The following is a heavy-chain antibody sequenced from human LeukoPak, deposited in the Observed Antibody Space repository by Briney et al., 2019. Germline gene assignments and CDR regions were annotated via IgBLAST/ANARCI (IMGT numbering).Heavy chain of an antibody. Sequence: GRSLRLSCAASGFTFKTYGMHWVRQAPGKGLEWVAVIWNDGSNEYYADSVKGRFTISRDNSKNTLYLQMNNLRAEDTAVYYCHRGGDFDYWGQGTLVTVSS. CDR1: GFTFKTYG. J-gene: IGHJ4*02. CDR2: IWNDGSNE. V-gene: IGHV3-33*01. D-gene: IGHD3-16*01. CDR3: HRGGDFDY.